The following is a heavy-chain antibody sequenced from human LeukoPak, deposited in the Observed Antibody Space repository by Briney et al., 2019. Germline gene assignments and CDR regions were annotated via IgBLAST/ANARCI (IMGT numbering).Heavy chain of an antibody. D-gene: IGHD3-16*02. CDR2: IYPGDSDT. Sequence: GESLKISCKASGYTFTTYWIAWVRQMPGKGLEWMGIIYPGDSDTRYSPSFQGQVTISADKSISTAYLQWSSLKASDTAMYFCVRDRITFGGVLAPQAFDIWGQGTMVTVS. CDR3: VRDRITFGGVLAPQAFDI. J-gene: IGHJ3*02. V-gene: IGHV5-51*01. CDR1: GYTFTTYW.